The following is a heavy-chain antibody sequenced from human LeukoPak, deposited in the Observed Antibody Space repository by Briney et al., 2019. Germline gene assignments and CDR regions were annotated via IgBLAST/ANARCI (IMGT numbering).Heavy chain of an antibody. J-gene: IGHJ4*02. CDR3: ARAGPLWFGENDFDY. D-gene: IGHD3-10*01. CDR2: INSSGGST. V-gene: IGHV3-23*01. Sequence: GGSLRLSCAASGFTSNSYAMSWVRQAPWKGLEWVSDINSSGGSTYYADSVKGRFTISRDNSKNTLYLQMNSLRAEDTAVYYCARAGPLWFGENDFDYWGQGTLVTVSS. CDR1: GFTSNSYA.